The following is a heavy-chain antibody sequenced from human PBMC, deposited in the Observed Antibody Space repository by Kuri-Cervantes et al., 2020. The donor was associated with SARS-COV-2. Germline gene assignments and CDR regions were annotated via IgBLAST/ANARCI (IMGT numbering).Heavy chain of an antibody. CDR3: ARGGAWSSSSAEYFQH. Sequence: SVKVSCKASGGTFSSYAISWVRQAPGQGLEWMGGIIPIFGTANYAQKFQGRVTITTDESTSTAYMELSSLRSEDTAVYYCARGGAWSSSSAEYFQHWGQGTLVTVSS. D-gene: IGHD6-6*01. CDR1: GGTFSSYA. J-gene: IGHJ1*01. V-gene: IGHV1-69*05. CDR2: IIPIFGTA.